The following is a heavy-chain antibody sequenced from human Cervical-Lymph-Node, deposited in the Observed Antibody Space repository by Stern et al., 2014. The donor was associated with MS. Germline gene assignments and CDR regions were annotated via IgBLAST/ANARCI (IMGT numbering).Heavy chain of an antibody. V-gene: IGHV3-23*04. Sequence: VQLVQSGANVIQPGGSLRLSCATSGFTFRTYAMNWVRQAPGKGLEWVSGISGSGGSTYYADSVKGRFTISRDNSKNTLYLQMNSLRAEDTAVYYCAKNVAGSAMDAWGQGTRVTVSS. CDR1: GFTFRTYA. CDR3: AKNVAGSAMDA. J-gene: IGHJ6*02. D-gene: IGHD2-21*01. CDR2: ISGSGGST.